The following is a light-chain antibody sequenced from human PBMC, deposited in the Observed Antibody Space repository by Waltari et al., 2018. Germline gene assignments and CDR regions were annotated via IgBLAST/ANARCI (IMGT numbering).Light chain of an antibody. Sequence: DIQMTQSPSRVSSYVGGRVSITCRATQNVKKWMAWYQQRRGQAPKLLIYKASTLQSGVPSRFRGGGSGTGFTLTIDSVQPDDFATYYCQQFFTYPWTFGQGTTVEVK. J-gene: IGKJ1*01. CDR3: QQFFTYPWT. V-gene: IGKV1-5*03. CDR2: KAS. CDR1: QNVKKW.